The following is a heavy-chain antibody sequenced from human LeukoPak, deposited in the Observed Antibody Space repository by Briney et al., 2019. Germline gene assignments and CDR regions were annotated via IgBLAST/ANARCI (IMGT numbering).Heavy chain of an antibody. CDR1: GFTFSSYD. CDR2: IGTAGDT. D-gene: IGHD3-16*01. Sequence: GGSLRLSCAASGFTFSSYDMHWVRQATGKGLEWVSAIGTAGDTYYPGSVKGRFTISRDNSKNTLYLQMNSLRAEDTAVYYCAKDTAVAVGEYWGQGTLVTVSS. J-gene: IGHJ4*02. CDR3: AKDTAVAVGEY. V-gene: IGHV3-13*01.